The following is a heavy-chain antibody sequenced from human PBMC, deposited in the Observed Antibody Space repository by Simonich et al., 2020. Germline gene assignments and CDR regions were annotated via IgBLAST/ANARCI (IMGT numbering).Heavy chain of an antibody. CDR3: ARGPRWTGDDAFDI. Sequence: QVQLVQSGAEVKKPGASVKVSCKASGYTFTGYYMHGVRQAPGQGLEGMGGINPKRGGTNYAQRVKGRVTMTRDTAISTAYMGLSRLRSDDTAVYYCARGPRWTGDDAFDIWGQGTMVTVSS. V-gene: IGHV1-2*02. D-gene: IGHD7-27*01. CDR2: INPKRGGT. CDR1: GYTFTGYY. J-gene: IGHJ3*02.